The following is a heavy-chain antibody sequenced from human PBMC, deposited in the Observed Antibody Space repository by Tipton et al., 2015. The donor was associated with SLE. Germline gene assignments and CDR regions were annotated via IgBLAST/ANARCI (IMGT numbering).Heavy chain of an antibody. J-gene: IGHJ4*02. CDR3: ARARETFEYSSSSGFDY. CDR1: GGSISSGSYY. Sequence: TLSLTCTVSGGSISSGSYYWSWIRQPAGKGLEWIGYIYTSGSTNYNPSLKSRVTISVDTSKNQFSLKLSSVTAADTAVYYCARARETFEYSSSSGFDYWGQGTLVTVSA. D-gene: IGHD6-6*01. CDR2: IYTSGST. V-gene: IGHV4-61*09.